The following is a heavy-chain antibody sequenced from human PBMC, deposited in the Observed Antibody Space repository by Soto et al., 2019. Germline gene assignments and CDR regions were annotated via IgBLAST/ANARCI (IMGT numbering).Heavy chain of an antibody. Sequence: QVQLVESGGGVVQPGRSLRLSCAASGFTFSSYGMHWVRQAPGKGLEWVAVIWYDGSNKYYADSVKGRFTISRDNSKNTLYLQMNSLRAEDTAVYYCARDPFEHGIAAAGTEYNWFDPWGQGTLVTVSS. CDR3: ARDPFEHGIAAAGTEYNWFDP. J-gene: IGHJ5*02. CDR1: GFTFSSYG. D-gene: IGHD6-13*01. V-gene: IGHV3-33*01. CDR2: IWYDGSNK.